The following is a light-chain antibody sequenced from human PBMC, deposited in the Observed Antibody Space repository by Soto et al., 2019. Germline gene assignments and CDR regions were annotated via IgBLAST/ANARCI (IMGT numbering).Light chain of an antibody. Sequence: QSVLTQPASVSGSPGQSITISCTGTSNDIGGYNYVSWYQQYPGKAPKLIIYEVRNRPSGVSSRFSGSRSDNTASLTISGLRPEDEADYYCSSFAPSDTRVFGGGTKVTVL. CDR1: SNDIGGYNY. CDR3: SSFAPSDTRV. J-gene: IGLJ2*01. V-gene: IGLV2-14*01. CDR2: EVR.